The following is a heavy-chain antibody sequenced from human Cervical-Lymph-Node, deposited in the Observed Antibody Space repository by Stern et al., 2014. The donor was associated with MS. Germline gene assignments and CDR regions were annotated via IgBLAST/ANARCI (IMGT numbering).Heavy chain of an antibody. CDR1: GFTFSSYG. CDR3: ARDSSKGGSNY. Sequence: VQLVESGGGVVQPGRSLRLACAASGFTFSSYGMHWVRQAPDKGLEWVAVIWYDGSTKYYADSVKGRLNIANDTSKNTLYLQMNSLRSEDTAVYYCARDSSKGGSNYWGQGTLVTVSS. J-gene: IGHJ4*02. V-gene: IGHV3-33*01. D-gene: IGHD2-2*01. CDR2: IWYDGSTK.